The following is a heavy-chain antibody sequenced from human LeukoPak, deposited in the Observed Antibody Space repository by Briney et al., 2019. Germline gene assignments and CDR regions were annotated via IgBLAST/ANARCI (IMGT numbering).Heavy chain of an antibody. CDR2: ISPNSGVT. J-gene: IGHJ4*02. V-gene: IGHV1-2*06. D-gene: IGHD1-20*01. CDR3: ARDSSNWSSFGS. CDR1: GYTLTGYY. Sequence: ASVKVSCKASGYTLTGYYMHWVRQAPGQGLEWMGRISPNSGVTYYSQKFHGRVTMTRDTSSSTAYMDLSSLRPDDTAVYYCARDSSNWSSFGSWGQGTLVLVSS.